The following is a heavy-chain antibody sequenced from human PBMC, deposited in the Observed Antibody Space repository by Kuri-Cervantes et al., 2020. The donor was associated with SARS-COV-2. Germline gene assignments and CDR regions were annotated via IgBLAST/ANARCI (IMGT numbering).Heavy chain of an antibody. V-gene: IGHV3-48*01. CDR2: ISSSSSTI. CDR3: ARDGGGYMDV. CDR1: GFTFSSYS. Sequence: ETLSLTCAASGFTFSSYSMNWVRQAPGKGLEWVSYISSSSSTIYYADSVKGRFTISRDNAKNSLYLQMNSLSAEDTAVYYCARDGGGYMDVWGKGTTVTVSS. D-gene: IGHD3-16*01. J-gene: IGHJ6*03.